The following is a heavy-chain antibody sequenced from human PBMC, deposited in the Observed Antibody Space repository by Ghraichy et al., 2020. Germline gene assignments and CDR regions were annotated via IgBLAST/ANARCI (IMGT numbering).Heavy chain of an antibody. Sequence: GGSLRLSCAASGFTFSTYNMNWVRQAPGKGLEWVSYISSSSSTIYYADAVKGRFTISRDNAKSSLYLQMNSLRAEDTAVYYCATSPLSARSPLSTTNFYYNAMDVWGQGTTVTVSS. V-gene: IGHV3-48*01. CDR1: GFTFSTYN. J-gene: IGHJ6*02. CDR2: ISSSSSTI. CDR3: ATSPLSARSPLSTTNFYYNAMDV. D-gene: IGHD2-2*01.